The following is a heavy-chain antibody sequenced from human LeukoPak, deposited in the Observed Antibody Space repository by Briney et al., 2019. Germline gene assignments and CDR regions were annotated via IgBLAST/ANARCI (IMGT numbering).Heavy chain of an antibody. Sequence: GASVKVSCMASGGRFSNHAVTWVRQAPGQGVEWVGRIILMIDAAKYAPNFQSRVPFPAPTSTNTAYMDLSSLTSEDTALYYCPKGATVGKEALDIWGQGTLVPVSS. CDR3: PKGATVGKEALDI. V-gene: IGHV1-69*04. D-gene: IGHD4-11*01. J-gene: IGHJ3*02. CDR2: IILMIDAA. CDR1: GGRFSNHA.